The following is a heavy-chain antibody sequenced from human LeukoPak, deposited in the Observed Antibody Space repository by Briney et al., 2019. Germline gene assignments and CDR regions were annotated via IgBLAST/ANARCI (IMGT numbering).Heavy chain of an antibody. CDR3: AKGRGLMAAFDY. V-gene: IGHV3-9*03. D-gene: IGHD2-8*01. J-gene: IGHJ4*02. CDR1: GFTFDDYA. CDR2: ISWNSGTI. Sequence: GRSLRLSCAASGFTFDDYAMHWVRQAPGKGLEWVSSISWNSGTIGYADSVKGRFTISGDNAKNSLYLQMNSLRAEDMAFYYCAKGRGLMAAFDYWGQGTLVTVSS.